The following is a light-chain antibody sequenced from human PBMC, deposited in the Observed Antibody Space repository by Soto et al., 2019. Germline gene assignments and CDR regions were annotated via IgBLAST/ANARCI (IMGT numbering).Light chain of an antibody. J-gene: IGKJ2*01. Sequence: EIVLTQSPGTLSLSRGERATLSCRASQSVSSISLAWYQQKPGQAPRLLVYGASTRATGIPDRFSGSGSGTDFTLTISRLEPEDSAVYYCQQYGGSPLVTFGQGTKLEIK. CDR1: QSVSSIS. V-gene: IGKV3-20*01. CDR2: GAS. CDR3: QQYGGSPLVT.